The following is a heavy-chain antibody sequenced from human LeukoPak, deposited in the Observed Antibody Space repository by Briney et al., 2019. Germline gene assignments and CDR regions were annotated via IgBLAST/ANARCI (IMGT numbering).Heavy chain of an antibody. V-gene: IGHV3-74*01. D-gene: IGHD4-23*01. Sequence: RGSLRLSCAASGFTFINYWMHWVRQAPGKGLVWVSRINSDGSSTSYADSVKGRFTISRVNATNTLYLQMNSLRAEDTAVYYCARARFGGKSGYYMDVWGKGTTVTVSS. CDR1: GFTFINYW. CDR2: INSDGSST. CDR3: ARARFGGKSGYYMDV. J-gene: IGHJ6*03.